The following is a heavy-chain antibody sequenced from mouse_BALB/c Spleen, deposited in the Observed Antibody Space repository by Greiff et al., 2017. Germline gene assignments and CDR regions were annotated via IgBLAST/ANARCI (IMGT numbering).Heavy chain of an antibody. J-gene: IGHJ4*01. CDR1: GYTFSSYW. CDR2: ILPGSGST. D-gene: IGHD2-10*02. Sequence: VQGVESGAELMKPGASVKISCKATGYTFSSYWIEWVKQRPGHGLEWIGEILPGSGSTNYNEKFKGKATFTADTSSNTAYMQLSSLTSEDSAVYYCARKYGNHAMDYWGQGTSVTVSS. V-gene: IGHV1-9*01. CDR3: ARKYGNHAMDY.